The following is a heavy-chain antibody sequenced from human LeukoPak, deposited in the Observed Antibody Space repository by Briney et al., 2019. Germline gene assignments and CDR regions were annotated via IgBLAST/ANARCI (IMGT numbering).Heavy chain of an antibody. CDR3: ASGLSSWYSPRESRYFQH. CDR2: IIPIFGTA. CDR1: GGTFSSYA. V-gene: IGHV1-69*13. D-gene: IGHD6-13*01. Sequence: SVKVSCKASGGTFSSYAISWVRQAPGQGLEWMGGIIPIFGTANYAQKFQGRVTITADESTSTAYMELSSLRSEDTAVYYCASGLSSWYSPRESRYFQHWGQGTLVTVSS. J-gene: IGHJ1*01.